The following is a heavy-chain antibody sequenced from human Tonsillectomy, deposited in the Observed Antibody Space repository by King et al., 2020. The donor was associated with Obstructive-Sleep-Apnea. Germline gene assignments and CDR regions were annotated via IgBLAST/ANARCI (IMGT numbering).Heavy chain of an antibody. Sequence: QLQESGPGLVKPSETLSLTCSVSGGSISSYSWSWIRQPPGKGLEWIGYIYYSGSTSYNPSLKSRVTISVDTSKNQFSLKLGSVTAADTAVYYCARLMYSTAYFDYWGQGTPVTVSS. CDR3: ARLMYSTAYFDY. J-gene: IGHJ4*02. CDR1: GGSISSYS. V-gene: IGHV4-59*08. CDR2: IYYSGST. D-gene: IGHD6-13*01.